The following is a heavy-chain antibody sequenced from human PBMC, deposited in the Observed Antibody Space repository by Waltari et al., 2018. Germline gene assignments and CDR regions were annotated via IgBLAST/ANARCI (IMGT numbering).Heavy chain of an antibody. D-gene: IGHD1-26*01. Sequence: QVQLQESGPGLVKPSETLSLTCTVSGGSISSHYWSWIRQPPGKGLEWIGYIYYSGSTNYNPSLKSRVTISVDTAKNQFSLKLSSVTAADTAVYYCARRGGSYFRHPYWYFDLWGRGTLVTVSS. V-gene: IGHV4-59*11. CDR1: GGSISSHY. CDR2: IYYSGST. CDR3: ARRGGSYFRHPYWYFDL. J-gene: IGHJ2*01.